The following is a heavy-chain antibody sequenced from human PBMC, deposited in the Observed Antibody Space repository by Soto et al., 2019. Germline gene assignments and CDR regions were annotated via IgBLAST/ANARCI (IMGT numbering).Heavy chain of an antibody. CDR1: GYTFTSYG. V-gene: IGHV1-18*01. CDR3: ARDLIVVGSTYTYFDY. J-gene: IGHJ4*02. Sequence: VQLVQSGAEVKKPGASVKVSCKASGYTFTSYGISWVRQAPVQGLEWMGWISAYNGNTNYAQKLQGRVTMTTDTSTSTAYMELRSLRSDDTAVYDCARDLIVVGSTYTYFDYWGQGALVTFSS. CDR2: ISAYNGNT. D-gene: IGHD3-22*01.